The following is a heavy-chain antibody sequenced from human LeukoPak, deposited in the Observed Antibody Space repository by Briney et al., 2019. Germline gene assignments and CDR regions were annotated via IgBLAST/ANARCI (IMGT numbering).Heavy chain of an antibody. CDR1: GGSISSYY. V-gene: IGHV4-59*01. CDR3: ARRHDYGDYGN. Sequence: SETLSLTCTVSGGSISSYYWSWIRQPPGKGLEWIGYIYYSGSTNYNTSLKGRVTISVDTSKNQFSLKLSSVSAADTAVYYCARRHDYGDYGNWGQGTLVTVSS. J-gene: IGHJ4*02. CDR2: IYYSGST. D-gene: IGHD4-17*01.